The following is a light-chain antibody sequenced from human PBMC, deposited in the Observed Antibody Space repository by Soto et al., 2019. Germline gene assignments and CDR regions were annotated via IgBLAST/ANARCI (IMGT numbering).Light chain of an antibody. Sequence: QSALAQPPSASGSPGQSVTISCTCSGSDIGAYHFVSWYQQHPGKAPKLMIFGVTERPSGVPDRFSGSTSGNTASLTVSGLQADDEAVYYCYSYAGRNIWVFGGGTKLAVL. CDR1: GSDIGAYHF. J-gene: IGLJ3*02. CDR3: YSYAGRNIWV. V-gene: IGLV2-8*01. CDR2: GVT.